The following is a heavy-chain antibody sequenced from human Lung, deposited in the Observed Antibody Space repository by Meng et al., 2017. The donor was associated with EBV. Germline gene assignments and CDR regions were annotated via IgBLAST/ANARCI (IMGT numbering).Heavy chain of an antibody. Sequence: QVQLQHGGAGLFKPSETRSLTCAVYGGSFSGYYWSWIRQPPGKGLEWIGEINHSGSTNYNPSLKSRVTISVDTSKNQFSLKLSSVTAADTAVYYCARGFLSFVRVFDYWGQGTLVTVSS. CDR1: GGSFSGYY. V-gene: IGHV4-34*01. CDR2: INHSGST. J-gene: IGHJ4*02. CDR3: ARGFLSFVRVFDY. D-gene: IGHD2/OR15-2a*01.